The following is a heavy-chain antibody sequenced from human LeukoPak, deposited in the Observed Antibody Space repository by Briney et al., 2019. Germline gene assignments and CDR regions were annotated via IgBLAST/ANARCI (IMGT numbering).Heavy chain of an antibody. Sequence: GGSLRLSCAASGFTFSTYSMNWVRLAPGKGLEWVSSTEPGTGSMFYADPVQGRFTISRDNAHNSLYLQMDSLRVEDTAVYYCARDYRDAYGYRYFDLWGRGTLVTVPS. V-gene: IGHV3-21*01. D-gene: IGHD3-10*01. CDR3: ARDYRDAYGYRYFDL. J-gene: IGHJ2*01. CDR1: GFTFSTYS. CDR2: TEPGTGSM.